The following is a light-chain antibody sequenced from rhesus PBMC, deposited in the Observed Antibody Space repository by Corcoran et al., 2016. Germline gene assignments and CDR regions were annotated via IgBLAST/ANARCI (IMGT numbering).Light chain of an antibody. J-gene: IGKJ1*01. V-gene: IGKV1-74*01. Sequence: DIQMTQSPFSLSASVGDRVTITCRASDNVNNYLNWYQQKQGKAPKLLIYKASTLQSGVPSRISGSGSGTDYTFTVSSLQPGDVATYYCQHGYGIPWTFGQGTKVEIK. CDR2: KAS. CDR3: QHGYGIPWT. CDR1: DNVNNY.